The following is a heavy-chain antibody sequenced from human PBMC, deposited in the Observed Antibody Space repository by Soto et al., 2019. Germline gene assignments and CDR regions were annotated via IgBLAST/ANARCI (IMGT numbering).Heavy chain of an antibody. CDR1: GFTFSSYE. Sequence: EVQLVESGGGLVQPGGSLRLSCAASGFTFSSYEMNWVRQAPGKGLEWVSYISSSGSPIYYADSVKGRFTISRDNAKNSLYLQMNNLRAEDTAVYYCAREGNPAIAVAVFLDAFDIWGLGTMVTVSS. D-gene: IGHD6-19*01. CDR3: AREGNPAIAVAVFLDAFDI. J-gene: IGHJ3*02. CDR2: ISSSGSPI. V-gene: IGHV3-48*03.